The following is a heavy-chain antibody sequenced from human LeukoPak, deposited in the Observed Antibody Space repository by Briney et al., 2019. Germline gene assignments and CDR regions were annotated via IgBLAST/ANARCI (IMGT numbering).Heavy chain of an antibody. D-gene: IGHD3-16*01. CDR3: ARVCLRLGSIMGRGAFDI. V-gene: IGHV3-7*01. CDR2: IKRDGSEK. CDR1: GFTFSSYW. Sequence: GGSLRLSCAASGFTFSSYWMSWVRQAPGKGLEWVANIKRDGSEKYYVDSVKGRFTISRDNAKNSLYLQMNSLRAEDTAVYYCARVCLRLGSIMGRGAFDIWGQGTMVTVSS. J-gene: IGHJ3*02.